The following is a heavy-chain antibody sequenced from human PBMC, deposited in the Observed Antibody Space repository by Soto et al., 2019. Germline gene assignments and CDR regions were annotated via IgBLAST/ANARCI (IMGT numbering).Heavy chain of an antibody. CDR1: GDSVSSNSAA. D-gene: IGHD2-2*01. CDR2: TYYRSKWYN. V-gene: IGHV6-1*01. Sequence: SQTLSLTCAISGDSVSSNSAACTWIRQSPSRGLEWLGRTYYRSKWYNDYAVSVKSRITINPDTSKNQFSLQLNSVTPEDTAVYYCARGLYCSSTSCPLAHYYYGMDVWGQGTTVTVSS. CDR3: ARGLYCSSTSCPLAHYYYGMDV. J-gene: IGHJ6*02.